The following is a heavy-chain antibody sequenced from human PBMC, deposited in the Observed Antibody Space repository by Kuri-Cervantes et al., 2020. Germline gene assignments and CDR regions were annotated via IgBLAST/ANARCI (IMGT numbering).Heavy chain of an antibody. D-gene: IGHD2-15*01. CDR1: GGTFSSYA. V-gene: IGHV1-69*13. CDR2: IIPIFGTA. Sequence: SVKVSCKASGGTFSSYAISWVRQAPGQGLEWMGVIIPIFGTANYAQKFQGRVTITADESTSTAYMELSSLRSEDTAVYYCARGSSPSPDFDYWGQGTLVTVSS. CDR3: ARGSSPSPDFDY. J-gene: IGHJ4*02.